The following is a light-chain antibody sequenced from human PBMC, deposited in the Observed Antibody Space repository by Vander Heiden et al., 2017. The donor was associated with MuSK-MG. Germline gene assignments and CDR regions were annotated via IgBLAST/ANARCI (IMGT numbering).Light chain of an antibody. CDR2: GAS. J-gene: IGKJ5*01. Sequence: EIVLTQSPGTLSLSPGERATLSCRASQSVSSSYLAWYQQKPGQAPRLLIYGASSRATGIPDRFRRTGSGTDFTLTISRLEPEDLTVYYCQQDGSSPTITFGQWTRLEIK. CDR1: QSVSSSY. V-gene: IGKV3-20*01. CDR3: QQDGSSPTIT.